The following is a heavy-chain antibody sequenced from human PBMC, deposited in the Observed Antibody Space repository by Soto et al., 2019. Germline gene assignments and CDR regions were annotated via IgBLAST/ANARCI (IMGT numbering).Heavy chain of an antibody. D-gene: IGHD6-19*01. J-gene: IGHJ2*01. CDR3: ARDKAVALSDSWHFDL. CDR2: LYSGGTT. CDR1: GFIVSSNY. Sequence: EVQLVESGGGLVQPGGSLRLSCAASGFIVSSNYMSWVRQAPGKGLEWVSVLYSGGTTHYPDSVKGRFTISRDNSKNTVYLQMNSLRVEDTAVYYCARDKAVALSDSWHFDLWGRGTLVTVSS. V-gene: IGHV3-66*01.